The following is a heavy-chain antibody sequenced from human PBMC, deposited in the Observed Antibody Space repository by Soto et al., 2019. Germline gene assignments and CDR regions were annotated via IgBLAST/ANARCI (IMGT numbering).Heavy chain of an antibody. J-gene: IGHJ4*02. CDR1: GYTFTGYY. CDR2: INPNSGGT. CDR3: ARRVVAGPLYFDY. D-gene: IGHD6-19*01. Sequence: ASVKVSCKASGYTFTGYYMHWVRQAPGQGLEWMGWINPNSGGTNYAQKFRGRVTMTRDTSISTAYMELSRLRSDDTAVYYCARRVVAGPLYFDYWGQGTLVTVSS. V-gene: IGHV1-2*02.